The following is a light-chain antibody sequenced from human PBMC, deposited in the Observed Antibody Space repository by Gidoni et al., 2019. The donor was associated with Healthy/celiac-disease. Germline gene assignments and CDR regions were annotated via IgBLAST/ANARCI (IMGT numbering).Light chain of an antibody. CDR2: LGS. CDR3: MQALQTLGEP. CDR1: QSLLHSNGYNY. J-gene: IGKJ2*01. Sequence: IVMSQSLLSLPVTPGEPASISCRSSQSLLHSNGYNYLDWYLQKPGQSPQLLIYLGSKRASGVPDRLSGSGSGTDVTLKISRVEAEDVGVYYCMQALQTLGEPFGQGTKLEIK. V-gene: IGKV2-28*01.